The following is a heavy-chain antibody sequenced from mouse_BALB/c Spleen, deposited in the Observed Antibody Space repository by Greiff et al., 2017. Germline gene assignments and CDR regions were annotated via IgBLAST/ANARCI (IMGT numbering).Heavy chain of an antibody. CDR1: GYTFTSYW. Sequence: VQLQQSGTVLARPGASVKMSCKASGYTFTSYWMHWVKQRPGQGLEWIGAIYPGNSDTSYNQKFKGKAKLTAVTSTSTAYMELSSLTNEDSAVYYCTKGDSSGYGFDYWGQGTTLTVSS. CDR2: IYPGNSDT. V-gene: IGHV1-5*01. J-gene: IGHJ2*01. D-gene: IGHD3-2*01. CDR3: TKGDSSGYGFDY.